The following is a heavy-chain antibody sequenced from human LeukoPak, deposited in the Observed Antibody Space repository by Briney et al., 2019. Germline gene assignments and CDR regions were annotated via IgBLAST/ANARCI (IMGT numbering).Heavy chain of an antibody. CDR3: ARDGRGLGFYYYYMDV. CDR2: IYYSGST. Sequence: SETLSLTCTVSGYSISSGYYWGWIRQPPGKGLEWIGSIYYSGSTYYNPSLKSRVTISVDTSKNQFSLKLSSVTAADTAVYYCARDGRGLGFYYYYMDVWGKGTTVTVSS. CDR1: GYSISSGYY. V-gene: IGHV4-38-2*02. J-gene: IGHJ6*03.